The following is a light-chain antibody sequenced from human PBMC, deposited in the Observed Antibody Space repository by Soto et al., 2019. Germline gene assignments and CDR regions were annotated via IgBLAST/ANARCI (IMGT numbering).Light chain of an antibody. CDR2: QAS. CDR3: QQYNAYST. CDR1: QSIRSW. Sequence: DLPMTQSPSTLSASVGDRVTITCRASQSIRSWLAWYQQKPGKAPKLLIYQASTLGSGVPSRFSDSGSGTEFTLTISSLQPDDFATYYCQQYNAYSTFGQGTKLEIK. J-gene: IGKJ2*01. V-gene: IGKV1-5*03.